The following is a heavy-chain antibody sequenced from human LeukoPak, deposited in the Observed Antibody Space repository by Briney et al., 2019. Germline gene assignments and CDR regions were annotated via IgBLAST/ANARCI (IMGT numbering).Heavy chain of an antibody. Sequence: KSSETLSLTCTVSGGSISSYYWSWIRQPPGKGLEWIGYIYYSGSTNYNPSLKSRVTISVDTSKNQFSLKLTSVSAADTAVYYCARSFYYYGADALDIWGQGTKVTVSS. CDR3: ARSFYYYGADALDI. CDR1: GGSISSYY. CDR2: IYYSGST. D-gene: IGHD3-10*01. V-gene: IGHV4-59*01. J-gene: IGHJ3*02.